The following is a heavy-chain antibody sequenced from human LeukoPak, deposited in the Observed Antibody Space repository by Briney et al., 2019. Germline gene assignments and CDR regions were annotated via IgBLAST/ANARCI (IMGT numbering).Heavy chain of an antibody. CDR1: GFTFSSYA. J-gene: IGHJ4*02. CDR2: ISGSGGST. Sequence: GGSLRLSCAASGFTFSSYAMSWVRQAPGKGPEWVSAISGSGGSTYYADSVKGRFTISRDNSKNTLYLQMNSLRAEDTAVYYCAKLPYRISGGDYFDYWGQGTLVTVSS. CDR3: AKLPYRISGGDYFDY. V-gene: IGHV3-23*01. D-gene: IGHD3-10*01.